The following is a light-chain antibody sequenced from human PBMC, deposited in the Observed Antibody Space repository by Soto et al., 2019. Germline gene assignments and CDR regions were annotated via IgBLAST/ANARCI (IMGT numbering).Light chain of an antibody. CDR1: SDDVAGYDY. V-gene: IGLV2-14*01. J-gene: IGLJ2*01. CDR3: ILYSSSRIHVV. CDR2: EVS. Sequence: QSALTQPASVSGSPGQSITISCTGTSDDVAGYDYVSWYQQHPAKAPKLMIYEVSNRPSGVSNRFSGSKSGNTASLTISGLQAEDEADYYCILYSSSRIHVVVGGGTKLTVL.